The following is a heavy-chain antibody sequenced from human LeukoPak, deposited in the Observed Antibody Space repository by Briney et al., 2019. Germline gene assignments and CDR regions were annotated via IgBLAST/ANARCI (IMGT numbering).Heavy chain of an antibody. CDR3: YYYDSSGFYPRTKIDY. V-gene: IGHV3-23*01. Sequence: GGSLRLSCAGSGFSFSTYSMNWVRQAPGKGLEWVSGITGSGANTYYADSMKGRFTISRDNSKNTLYLRMNSLRAEDTAVYYCYYYDSSGFYPRTKIDYWGQGTLVTVSS. CDR2: ITGSGANT. J-gene: IGHJ4*02. D-gene: IGHD3-22*01. CDR1: GFSFSTYS.